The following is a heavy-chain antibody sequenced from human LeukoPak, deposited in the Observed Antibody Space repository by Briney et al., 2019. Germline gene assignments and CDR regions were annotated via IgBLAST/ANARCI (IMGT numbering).Heavy chain of an antibody. D-gene: IGHD3-16*01. J-gene: IGHJ4*02. V-gene: IGHV3-23*01. CDR3: AKALGGYHFDY. Sequence: GGSLRLSCAAFGFTFSSYGMSWVRQAPGKGLEWVSSISGGGDNTYYADSVKGRFTISRDNSKNTLFLHMNSLRAEDTAVYYCAKALGGYHFDYWGQGTLVTVSS. CDR2: ISGGGDNT. CDR1: GFTFSSYG.